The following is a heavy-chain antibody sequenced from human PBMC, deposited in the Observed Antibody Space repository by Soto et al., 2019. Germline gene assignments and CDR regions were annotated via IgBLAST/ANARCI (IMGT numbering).Heavy chain of an antibody. CDR1: GFTFSSYS. CDR3: AREETAWPLAYGLDV. CDR2: IGTRSDI. V-gene: IGHV3-21*01. D-gene: IGHD2-21*02. J-gene: IGHJ6*02. Sequence: GGSLRLSCAGSGFTFSSYSMHWVRQAPGKGLEWVSSIGTRSDIYYADSVKGRFTISGDNAKNSLSLQMNSMTAEDTAVYYCAREETAWPLAYGLDVWGQGTTGTGSS.